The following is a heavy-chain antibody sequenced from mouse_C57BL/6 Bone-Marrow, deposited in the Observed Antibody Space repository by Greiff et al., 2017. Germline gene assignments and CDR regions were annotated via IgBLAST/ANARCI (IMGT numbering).Heavy chain of an antibody. CDR3: ARGEGEYSNDCYDMDD. CDR2: ILPSIGRT. D-gene: IGHD2-5*01. V-gene: IGHV15-2*01. Sequence: SGSELRSPGSSVKLSCKDFDSEVFPIAYMRWVRQKPGHGFEWSGGILPSIGRTIYGEKFEDKATLDAETLSNADYMELSSLTSEDSEIYEGARGEGEYSNDCYDMDDWGQGTTLTVSS. J-gene: IGHJ4*01. CDR1: DSEVFPIAY.